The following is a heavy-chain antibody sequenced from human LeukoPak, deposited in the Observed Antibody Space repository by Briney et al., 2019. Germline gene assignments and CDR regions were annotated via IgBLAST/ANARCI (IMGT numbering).Heavy chain of an antibody. CDR2: INHSGST. V-gene: IGHV4-34*01. CDR3: ATEYCSGGSCYWSRYYYMDV. D-gene: IGHD2-15*01. Sequence: SETLSLTCAVYGGSFSGYYWIWIRQPPGKGLEWIGEINHSGSTNYNPSLKSRVTISVDTSKNQFSLKLSSVTAADTAAYYCATEYCSGGSCYWSRYYYMDVWGKGTTVTVSS. CDR1: GGSFSGYY. J-gene: IGHJ6*03.